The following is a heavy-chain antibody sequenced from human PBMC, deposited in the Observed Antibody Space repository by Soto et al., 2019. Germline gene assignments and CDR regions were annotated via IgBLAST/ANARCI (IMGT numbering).Heavy chain of an antibody. CDR1: GGFVSSGSYY. D-gene: IGHD1-1*01. V-gene: IGHV4-34*01. J-gene: IGHJ3*02. CDR2: MSHSGGS. Sequence: QVQLQQWGAGLLKPSETLSLTCAVYGGFVSSGSYYWSWIRQPPGKGLEWIGEMSHSGGSHFNPSLKSRGNIPVATSNNQFSLKMASVTAADTALYYWARVERGTATTVVDAFDIWGPGTMVTVSS. CDR3: ARVERGTATTVVDAFDI.